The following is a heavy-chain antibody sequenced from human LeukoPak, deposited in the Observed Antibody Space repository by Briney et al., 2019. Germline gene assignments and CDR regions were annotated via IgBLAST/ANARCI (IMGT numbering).Heavy chain of an antibody. J-gene: IGHJ4*02. CDR3: ARDSGYSYADDY. CDR2: ITYNSGTI. Sequence: GGSLRLSCAASGFTFRSYAMQWVRQAPGKGLEWVSYITYNSGTIFYADSVKGRFTISRDNAKGSLYLQMSSLRDEDTAVYYCARDSGYSYADDYWGQGTLVTVSS. V-gene: IGHV3-48*02. D-gene: IGHD5-18*01. CDR1: GFTFRSYA.